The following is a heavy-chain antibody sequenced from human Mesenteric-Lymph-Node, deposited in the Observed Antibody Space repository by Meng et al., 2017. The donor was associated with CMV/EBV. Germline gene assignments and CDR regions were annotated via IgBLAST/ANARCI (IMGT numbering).Heavy chain of an antibody. V-gene: IGHV4-39*01. CDR1: GDSISNSTYY. D-gene: IGHD3-22*01. CDR2: VHHSGTT. J-gene: IGHJ4*02. Sequence: QLQRQESGPGQVKPSETLSLSCIVSGDSISNSTYYWTWIRQPPGKGLEWIGSVHHSGTTYYNPSLKGRLTISVDTSANLFSLRLTTVTAADTATYYCARRGNYDSDYSEYWGQGTLVTASS. CDR3: ARRGNYDSDYSEY.